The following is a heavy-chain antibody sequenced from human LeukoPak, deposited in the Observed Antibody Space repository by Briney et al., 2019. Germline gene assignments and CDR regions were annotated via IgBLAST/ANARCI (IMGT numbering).Heavy chain of an antibody. CDR2: IKQDGSEK. V-gene: IGHV3-7*01. Sequence: PGGSLRLSCAASGFTFSSYWMSWVRQAPGKGLEWVANIKQDGSEKYYVDSVKGRFTISRDNAKNSLYLQMNSLRAEDTAVYYCASFDDSSGYYYTDNWFDPWGQGTLVTVSS. CDR1: GFTFSSYW. J-gene: IGHJ5*02. CDR3: ASFDDSSGYYYTDNWFDP. D-gene: IGHD3-22*01.